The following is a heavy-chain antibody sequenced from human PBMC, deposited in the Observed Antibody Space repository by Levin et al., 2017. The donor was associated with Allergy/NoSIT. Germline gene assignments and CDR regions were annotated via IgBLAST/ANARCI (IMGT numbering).Heavy chain of an antibody. CDR1: GFTFSNAW. CDR2: IKSEADGGTT. D-gene: IGHD3-10*01. J-gene: IGHJ4*02. CDR3: TTLTMVIIHRDS. V-gene: IGHV3-15*01. Sequence: GGSLRLSCAASGFTFSNAWMSWVRQTPGKGLEWVGLIKSEADGGTTDYAAPVQGRFTISRDDSKNTLYLQMNSLKIEDTAVYYCTTLTMVIIHRDSWGQGTLVTVSA.